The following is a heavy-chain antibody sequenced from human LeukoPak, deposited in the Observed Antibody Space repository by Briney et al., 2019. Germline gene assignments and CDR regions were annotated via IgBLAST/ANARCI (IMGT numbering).Heavy chain of an antibody. CDR2: IIPIFGTA. D-gene: IGHD6-19*01. CDR1: GGTFSSYA. CDR3: AREDKFSSGWYSGYFDY. Sequence: SVKVSCKASGGTFSSYAISWVRQAPGQGLEWMGGIIPIFGTANYAQKFQGRVTITADESTSTAYMELNSLRSEDTAVYYCAREDKFSSGWYSGYFDYWGQGTLVTVSS. J-gene: IGHJ4*02. V-gene: IGHV1-69*13.